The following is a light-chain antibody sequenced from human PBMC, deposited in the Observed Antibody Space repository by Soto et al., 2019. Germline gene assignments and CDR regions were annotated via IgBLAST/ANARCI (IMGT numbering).Light chain of an antibody. Sequence: CSWTSSDVGGYNYVSWYQHHPGKTPKPMVYDVSNRPSGVSNRFSDSKSANTASLTISGLQAEDEADYYCSSYTSSTTYVFGTGTRVPAL. J-gene: IGLJ1*01. CDR2: DVS. CDR3: SSYTSSTTYV. CDR1: SSDVGGYNY. V-gene: IGLV2-14*03.